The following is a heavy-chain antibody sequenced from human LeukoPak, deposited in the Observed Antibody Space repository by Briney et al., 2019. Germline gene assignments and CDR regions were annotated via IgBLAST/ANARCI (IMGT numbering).Heavy chain of an antibody. Sequence: PSETLSLTCTVSGGSFSSYYWSWIRQPPGKGLEWIGYIYYSGSTNYNPSLKSRVTISVDTSKNQFSLKLSSVTAADTAVYYCARELLWFGDPAGAFDIWGQGTMVTVSS. CDR2: IYYSGST. J-gene: IGHJ3*02. D-gene: IGHD3-10*01. V-gene: IGHV4-59*01. CDR3: ARELLWFGDPAGAFDI. CDR1: GGSFSSYY.